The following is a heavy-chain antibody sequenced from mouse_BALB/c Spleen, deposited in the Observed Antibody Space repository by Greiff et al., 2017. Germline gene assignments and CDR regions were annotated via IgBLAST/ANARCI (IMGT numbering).Heavy chain of an antibody. CDR2: IDPSDSYT. V-gene: IGHV1-69*02. J-gene: IGHJ2*01. CDR1: GYTFTSYW. CDR3: ARGLGGYYFDY. Sequence: QVQLQQPGAELVKPGASVKLSCKASGYTFTSYWMHWVKQRPGQGLEWIGEIDPSDSYTNYNQKFKGKATLTVDKSSSTAYMQLSSLTSEDSAVYYCARGLGGYYFDYWGQGTTLTVSS. D-gene: IGHD3-3*01.